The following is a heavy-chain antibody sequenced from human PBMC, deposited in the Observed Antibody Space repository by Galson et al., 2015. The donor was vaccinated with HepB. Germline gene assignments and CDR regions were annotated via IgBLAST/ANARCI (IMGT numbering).Heavy chain of an antibody. CDR2: ISSSSSHI. D-gene: IGHD3-9*01. J-gene: IGHJ6*03. CDR1: GFTFNNYN. V-gene: IGHV3-21*01. CDR3: ARDPYYHILTGKPGYYYYMDI. Sequence: SLRLSCAASGFTFNNYNMNWVRQAPGKGLEWVSSISSSSSHIYSADSVKGRFTISRDNAKSSLYLQMNSLRAEDTAVYYCARDPYYHILTGKPGYYYYMDIWGKGTTVTVSS.